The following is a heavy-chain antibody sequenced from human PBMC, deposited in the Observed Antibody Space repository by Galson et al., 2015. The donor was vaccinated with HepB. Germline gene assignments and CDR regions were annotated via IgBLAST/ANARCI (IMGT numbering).Heavy chain of an antibody. D-gene: IGHD5/OR15-5a*01. J-gene: IGHJ4*02. CDR2: ITGSSSTI. CDR3: TRSVQFAFDS. V-gene: IGHV3-48*01. CDR1: GFTYTPYR. Sequence: LRLSCAASGFTYTPYRMNWVRQAPGKGLEWVSYITGSSSTIYYADSVKGRFTISRDNAKNSLYLQMNSLRVEDTAVYYCTRSVQFAFDSWGQGIVVSVSS.